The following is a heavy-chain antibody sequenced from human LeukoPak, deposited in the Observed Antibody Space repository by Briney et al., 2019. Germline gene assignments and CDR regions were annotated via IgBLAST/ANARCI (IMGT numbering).Heavy chain of an antibody. Sequence: PSQTLSLTCTVSGGSISSGSYYWSWIRQPAGKGLEWIGRIYTSGSTNYNPSLKSRVTISVDTSKNQFSLKLSSVTAADTAVYYCARFCGGDCYWDLDYWGQGTLVTVSS. CDR3: ARFCGGDCYWDLDY. CDR2: IYTSGST. D-gene: IGHD2-21*02. V-gene: IGHV4-61*02. J-gene: IGHJ4*02. CDR1: GGSISSGSYY.